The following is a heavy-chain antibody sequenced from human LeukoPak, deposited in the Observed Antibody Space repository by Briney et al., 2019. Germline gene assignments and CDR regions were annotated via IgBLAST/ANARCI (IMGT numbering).Heavy chain of an antibody. CDR1: GGSFSGYY. CDR3: ARGLVGNVLRYFDWLLHFDY. CDR2: INHSGST. D-gene: IGHD3-9*01. V-gene: IGHV4-34*01. J-gene: IGHJ4*02. Sequence: SETLSLTCAVYGGSFSGYYWSWIRQPPGKGLEWIGEINHSGSTNYNPSLKSRVTISVDTSKNQFSLKLSSVTAADTAVYYCARGLVGNVLRYFDWLLHFDYWGQGTLVTVSS.